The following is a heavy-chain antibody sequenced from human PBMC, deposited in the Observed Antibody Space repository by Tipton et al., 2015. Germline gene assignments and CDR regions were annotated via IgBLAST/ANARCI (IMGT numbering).Heavy chain of an antibody. V-gene: IGHV3-74*01. CDR3: ARYDSSGWNEYFQH. CDR2: ISSDGSST. CDR1: GFNFRSYW. D-gene: IGHD6-19*01. J-gene: IGHJ1*01. Sequence: SLRLSCAASGFNFRSYWMHWVRQGPGKGLVWVARISSDGSSTGFADSVKGRFAISRDNAKNTLYLQMNSLRAEDTAVYYCARYDSSGWNEYFQHWDQGTLVTVSS.